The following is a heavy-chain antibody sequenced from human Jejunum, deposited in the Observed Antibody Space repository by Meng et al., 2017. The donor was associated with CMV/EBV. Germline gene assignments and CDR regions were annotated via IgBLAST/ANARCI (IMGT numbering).Heavy chain of an antibody. CDR3: AAYIKDAFDL. Sequence: SCGASGFTLSSYWMGWVRQGPGKGLGWVATINQDGGEKYYADSVKGRFSIFRDNAKNSLYLQMNSLRAEDTAVYYCAAYIKDAFDLWGQGTMVTVSS. CDR2: INQDGGEK. J-gene: IGHJ3*01. D-gene: IGHD2-21*01. CDR1: GFTLSSYW. V-gene: IGHV3-7*01.